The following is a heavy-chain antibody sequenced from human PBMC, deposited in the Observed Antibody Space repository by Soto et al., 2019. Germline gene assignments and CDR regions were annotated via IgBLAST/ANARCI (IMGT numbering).Heavy chain of an antibody. V-gene: IGHV3-30*18. Sequence: GGSLRLSCAASGFTFSSYGMHWVRQAPGKGLEWVAVISYDGSNKYYADSVKGRFTISRDNSKNTLYLQMNSLRAEDTAVYYCAKNYDFWSGYTLSFDYWGQGTLVTVSS. CDR1: GFTFSSYG. CDR3: AKNYDFWSGYTLSFDY. D-gene: IGHD3-3*01. CDR2: ISYDGSNK. J-gene: IGHJ4*02.